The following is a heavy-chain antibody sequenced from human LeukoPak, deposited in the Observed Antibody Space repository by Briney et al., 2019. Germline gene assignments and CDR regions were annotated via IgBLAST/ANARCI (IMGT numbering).Heavy chain of an antibody. D-gene: IGHD1-26*01. CDR1: GFTFSDYA. CDR2: ITGSSYNK. J-gene: IGHJ4*02. Sequence: MSGGSLRLSCAASGFTFSDYALNCVRQAPGKGLEWISSITGSSYNKYYAESLKGRVTISRDNAKNSLYLQMDSLRAEDTAVYYCGVGASSASEFDYWGQGTLVTVSS. V-gene: IGHV3-21*01. CDR3: GVGASSASEFDY.